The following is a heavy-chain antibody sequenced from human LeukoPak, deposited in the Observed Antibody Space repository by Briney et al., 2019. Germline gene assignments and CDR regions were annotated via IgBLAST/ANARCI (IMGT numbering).Heavy chain of an antibody. V-gene: IGHV1-8*03. Sequence: ASVKVSCKASGYTFTSYDINWVRQATGQGFEWMGWMNPNSGNTGYAQKFQGRVTITRNTSISTAYMELSSLRSEDTAVYYCARGVNTYLWFGGDYMDVWGKGSTVTVSS. CDR2: MNPNSGNT. J-gene: IGHJ6*03. CDR1: GYTFTSYD. CDR3: ARGVNTYLWFGGDYMDV. D-gene: IGHD3-16*01.